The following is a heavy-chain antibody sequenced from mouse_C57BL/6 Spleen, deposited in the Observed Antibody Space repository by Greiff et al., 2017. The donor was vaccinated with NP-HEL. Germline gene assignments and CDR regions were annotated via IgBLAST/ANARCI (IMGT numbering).Heavy chain of an antibody. CDR1: GFSLTSYG. CDR2: IWSGGST. Sequence: VKLMESGPGLVQPSQSLSITCTVSGFSLTSYGVHWVRQSPGKGLEWLGVIWSGGSTDYNAAFISRLGICKDNSKSQVFFKMNSLQADDTAIYYCASYSNYPYYAMDYWGQGTSVTVSS. CDR3: ASYSNYPYYAMDY. D-gene: IGHD2-5*01. V-gene: IGHV2-2*01. J-gene: IGHJ4*01.